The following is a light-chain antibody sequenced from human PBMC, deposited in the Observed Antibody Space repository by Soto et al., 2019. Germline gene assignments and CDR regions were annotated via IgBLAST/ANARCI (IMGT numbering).Light chain of an antibody. J-gene: IGLJ1*01. CDR3: CSYAGSYTFYV. CDR1: SSDVGGYNY. Sequence: QSALTQPRSVPGSPGQSVTIACTGTSSDVGGYNYVSWYQQHPGKAPKLMIYDVSKWPSGVPDRFSGSKSGNTASLTISGLQAEDEADYCCCSYAGSYTFYVFGTGNNVTVL. V-gene: IGLV2-11*01. CDR2: DVS.